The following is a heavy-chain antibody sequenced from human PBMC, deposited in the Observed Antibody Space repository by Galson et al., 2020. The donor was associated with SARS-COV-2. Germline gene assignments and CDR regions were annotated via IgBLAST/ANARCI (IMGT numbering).Heavy chain of an antibody. V-gene: IGHV1-2*02. J-gene: IGHJ4*02. CDR2: INPNSGST. Sequence: ASVKVSCKASGSSFTGYYMHWVRQAPGQGLEWMGWINPNSGSTSYAQNFQDRVTMTRDTSINTAYMELSRLRSDDMAVYYCAKGTLYYYNSGSYRFDSWGQGTLVTVSS. CDR1: GSSFTGYY. D-gene: IGHD3-10*01. CDR3: AKGTLYYYNSGSYRFDS.